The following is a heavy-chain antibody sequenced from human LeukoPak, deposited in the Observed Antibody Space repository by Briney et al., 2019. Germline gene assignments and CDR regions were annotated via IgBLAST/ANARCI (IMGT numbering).Heavy chain of an antibody. CDR2: ISGSGGST. Sequence: GGSLRLSCAASGFTFSSYAMNWVRQAPGKGLEWVSAISGSGGSTFYADSVKGRFAISRDNSKNTLYLQMNSLRAEDTAVYYCAKLIAYYYDSSGWIDYWGQGTLVTVSS. CDR3: AKLIAYYYDSSGWIDY. CDR1: GFTFSSYA. D-gene: IGHD3-22*01. J-gene: IGHJ4*02. V-gene: IGHV3-23*01.